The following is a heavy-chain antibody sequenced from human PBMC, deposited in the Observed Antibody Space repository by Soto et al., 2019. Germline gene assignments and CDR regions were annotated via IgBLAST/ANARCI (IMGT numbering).Heavy chain of an antibody. CDR3: EGTSGWTQVVGSKYGLEV. CDR2: ISGSGTYT. V-gene: IGHV3-11*06. CDR1: GFTVSDYY. J-gene: IGHJ6*02. Sequence: QVQLVESGGGLVKPGGSLRLSCAVSGFTVSDYYMTWIRQAPGKGLEWVSSISGSGTYTNYADSVKGRFIISRDIAKKARGLQINTLSAEDTAVYYCEGTSGWTQVVGSKYGLEVWGQGTAVNVSS. D-gene: IGHD3-10*01.